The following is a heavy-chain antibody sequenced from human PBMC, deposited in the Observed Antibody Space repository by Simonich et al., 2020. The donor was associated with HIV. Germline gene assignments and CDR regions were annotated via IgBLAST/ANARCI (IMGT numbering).Heavy chain of an antibody. J-gene: IGHJ3*02. V-gene: IGHV1-2*02. Sequence: QVQLVQSGAEVMQPGASVKVSCKASGYTFTSYDINWGRQATGQGLEWMGWMNPNSGGTNYAQKFQGRVTLTRDTSITTAYMEVSRLTSDDTAVYYCAREGNQLEDAFNIWGQGTMVTVSS. D-gene: IGHD6-13*01. CDR1: GYTFTSYD. CDR2: MNPNSGGT. CDR3: AREGNQLEDAFNI.